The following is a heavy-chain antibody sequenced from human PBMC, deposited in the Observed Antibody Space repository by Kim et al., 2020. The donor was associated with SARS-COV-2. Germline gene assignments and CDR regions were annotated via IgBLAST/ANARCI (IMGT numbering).Heavy chain of an antibody. CDR2: MSSDETTD. CDR3: ARDKEDYTTGWYDQ. J-gene: IGHJ5*02. Sequence: GGSLRLSCAASGFSFSSHAMHWVRQAPGKGLEWVAVMSSDETTDYYADSVRGRFTISRENSRGALYLQMDSLTTEDTATYYCARDKEDYTTGWYDQWGQG. V-gene: IGHV3-30*01. D-gene: IGHD2-2*02. CDR1: GFSFSSHA.